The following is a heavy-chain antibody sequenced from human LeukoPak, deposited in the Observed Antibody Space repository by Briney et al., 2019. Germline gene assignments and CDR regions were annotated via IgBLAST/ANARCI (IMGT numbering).Heavy chain of an antibody. CDR1: GYTFTSYY. V-gene: IGHV1-46*01. CDR2: INPSGGST. D-gene: IGHD3-3*01. J-gene: IGHJ5*02. CDR3: ARSGGLRGVVNLARGKLFDP. Sequence: ASVKVSCKASGYTFTSYYMHWVRQAPGQGLEWMGIINPSGGSTSYAQKFQGRVTMTRDTSTSTVYMELSSLRSEDTAVYYCARSGGLRGVVNLARGKLFDPWGQGTLVTVSS.